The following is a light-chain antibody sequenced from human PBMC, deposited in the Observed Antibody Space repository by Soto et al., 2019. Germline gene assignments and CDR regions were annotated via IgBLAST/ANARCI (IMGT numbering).Light chain of an antibody. CDR1: QTISSS. J-gene: IGKJ2*01. Sequence: DIQMTQFPPTLSASIGDRVTITCRASQTISSSLAWYQQKPGKAPKLLIYKASTLETGVPSRFSGSGSGTEFTLTISSLQPDDFATDDCQQYDSYSPYTFGQGTRLEIK. V-gene: IGKV1-5*03. CDR2: KAS. CDR3: QQYDSYSPYT.